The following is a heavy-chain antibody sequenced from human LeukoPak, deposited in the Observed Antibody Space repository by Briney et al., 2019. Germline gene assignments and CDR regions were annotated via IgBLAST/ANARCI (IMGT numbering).Heavy chain of an antibody. J-gene: IGHJ4*02. Sequence: SVKVSCKASGGTFSSYAISWVRQAPGQGLEWMGRIIPILGIANYARKFQGRVTITADKSTSTAYMELSSLRSEDTAVYYCARVNRWDYGDYVDYWGQGTLVTVSS. CDR3: ARVNRWDYGDYVDY. D-gene: IGHD4-17*01. CDR2: IIPILGIA. CDR1: GGTFSSYA. V-gene: IGHV1-69*04.